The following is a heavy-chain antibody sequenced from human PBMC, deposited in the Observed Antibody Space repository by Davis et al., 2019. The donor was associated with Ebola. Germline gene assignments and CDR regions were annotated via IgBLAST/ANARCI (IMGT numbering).Heavy chain of an antibody. D-gene: IGHD3-3*01. Sequence: GSLRLSFAVHGGSFSGYYWSWIRQPPGKGLEWIGEINHSGSTNYNPSLKSRVTISVDTSKNQFSLKLSSVTAADTAVYYCARRGPKYDCWSGYPPWFDPWGQGTLVTVSS. V-gene: IGHV4-34*01. CDR3: ARRGPKYDCWSGYPPWFDP. CDR2: INHSGST. CDR1: GGSFSGYY. J-gene: IGHJ5*02.